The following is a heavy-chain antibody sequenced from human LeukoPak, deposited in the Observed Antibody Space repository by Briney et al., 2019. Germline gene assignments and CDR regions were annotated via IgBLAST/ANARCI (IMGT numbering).Heavy chain of an antibody. V-gene: IGHV1-8*01. D-gene: IGHD3-16*01. CDR2: MNSNSGNT. Sequence: ASVEVPCKASGYIFTSYDINWVRQATGQGLEWMGWMNSNSGNTGYAQKFQGRVTMTRDTSITTAYMELSSLRSEDTAVYYCARFTFGGSEDNWGQGTLVTVSS. J-gene: IGHJ4*02. CDR3: ARFTFGGSEDN. CDR1: GYIFTSYD.